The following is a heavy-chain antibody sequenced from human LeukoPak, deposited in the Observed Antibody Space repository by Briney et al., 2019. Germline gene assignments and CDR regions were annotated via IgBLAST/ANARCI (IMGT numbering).Heavy chain of an antibody. D-gene: IGHD2-2*01. V-gene: IGHV1-2*02. CDR3: ARDRGYCSSTSCYRGDAFDI. Sequence: ASVKVSCKASGYTFTGYYMRWVRQAPGQGLEWMGWINPNSGGTNYAQKFQGRVTMTRDTSISTAYMELSRLRSDDTAVYYCARDRGYCSSTSCYRGDAFDIWGQGTMVTVSS. J-gene: IGHJ3*02. CDR2: INPNSGGT. CDR1: GYTFTGYY.